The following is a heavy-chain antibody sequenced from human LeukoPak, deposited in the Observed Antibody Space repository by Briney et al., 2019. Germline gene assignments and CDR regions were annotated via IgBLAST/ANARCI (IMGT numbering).Heavy chain of an antibody. D-gene: IGHD1-26*01. CDR3: AKGREVDY. CDR1: GFTFSSYG. J-gene: IGHJ4*02. V-gene: IGHV3-30*18. Sequence: GGSLRLSCAASGFTFSSYGMHWVRQAPGKGLEWVAVISYDGSNKYYADSVKGRFTISRDNSKNTLYLQMNSLRAEDTAVHYCAKGREVDYWGQGTLVTVSS. CDR2: ISYDGSNK.